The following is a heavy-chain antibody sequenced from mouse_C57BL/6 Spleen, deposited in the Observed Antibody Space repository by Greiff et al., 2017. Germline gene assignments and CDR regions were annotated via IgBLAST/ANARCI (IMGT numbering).Heavy chain of an antibody. V-gene: IGHV1-54*01. J-gene: IGHJ4*01. D-gene: IGHD2-2*01. Sequence: QVQLQQSGAELVRPGTSVKVSCKASGYAFTNYLLEWVKQRPGQGLEWIGVINPGSGGTYYNEKFKGKATLTADKSSSTAYMQLSSLTSEDAAVYFCVSSNMVTYAMDYWGQGTSVTVSS. CDR2: INPGSGGT. CDR1: GYAFTNYL. CDR3: VSSNMVTYAMDY.